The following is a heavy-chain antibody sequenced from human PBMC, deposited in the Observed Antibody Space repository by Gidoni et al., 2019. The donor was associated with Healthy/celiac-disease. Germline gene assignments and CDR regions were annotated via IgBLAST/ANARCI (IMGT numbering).Heavy chain of an antibody. D-gene: IGHD3-10*01. Sequence: QVQLQQCGAGLLKPSATLSLTCAVYGGSFRGYYWSWIRQPPGKGLEWIGEINHSGSTNYNPSLKSRVTISVDTSKNQFSLKLSSVTAADTAVYYCARGKRGYYYGSGSTYYYGMDVWGQGTTVTVSS. CDR3: ARGKRGYYYGSGSTYYYGMDV. CDR2: INHSGST. CDR1: GGSFRGYY. J-gene: IGHJ6*02. V-gene: IGHV4-34*01.